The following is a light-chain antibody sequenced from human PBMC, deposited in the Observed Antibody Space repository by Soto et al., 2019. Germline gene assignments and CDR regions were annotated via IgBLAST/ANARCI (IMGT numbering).Light chain of an antibody. CDR1: QSVSSY. Sequence: EVVLTQSPATLSLSPGERATLSCRASQSVSSYLAWYQQKPGQTPRLLIYDASNRATGIPARFSGSGSGTDFTLTSSSLESEDFALYFCQQRGNWPPTFGPGTKVDI. CDR2: DAS. CDR3: QQRGNWPPT. V-gene: IGKV3-11*01. J-gene: IGKJ3*01.